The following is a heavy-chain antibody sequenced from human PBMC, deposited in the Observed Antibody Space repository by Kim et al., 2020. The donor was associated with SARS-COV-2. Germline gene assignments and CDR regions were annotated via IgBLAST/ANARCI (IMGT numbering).Heavy chain of an antibody. D-gene: IGHD3-10*01. J-gene: IGHJ4*02. V-gene: IGHV4-34*01. Sequence: NPALTSRVTISVDTSKNHFSLKLSSVTAADTAVYYCARGAHYYGSGSSDYWGQGTLVTVSS. CDR3: ARGAHYYGSGSSDY.